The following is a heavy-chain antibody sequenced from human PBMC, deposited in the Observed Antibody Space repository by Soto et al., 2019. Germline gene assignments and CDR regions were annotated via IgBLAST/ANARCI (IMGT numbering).Heavy chain of an antibody. CDR1: GFTVSSNY. D-gene: IGHD3-10*01. Sequence: GGSLRLSCAASGFTVSSNYMSWVRQAPGKGLEWVSVIYSGGSTYYADSVKGRFTISRDNSKNTLYLQMNSLRAEDTAVYYCARALRGVYGSGSYLPDWYFDYWGQGTLVTVSS. CDR3: ARALRGVYGSGSYLPDWYFDY. J-gene: IGHJ4*02. V-gene: IGHV3-53*01. CDR2: IYSGGST.